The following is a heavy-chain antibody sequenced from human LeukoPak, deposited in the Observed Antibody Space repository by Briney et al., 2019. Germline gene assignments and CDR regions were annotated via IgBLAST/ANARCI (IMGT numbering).Heavy chain of an antibody. V-gene: IGHV4-34*01. CDR2: INHSGST. CDR3: AGGYYDSSGYYSFDY. CDR1: GGSFSGYY. Sequence: SETLSLTCAVYGGSFSGYYWSWIRQPPGKGLEWIGEINHSGSTNYNPSLKSRVTISVDTSKNQFSLKLSSVTAADTAVYYCAGGYYDSSGYYSFDYWGQGTLVTVSS. J-gene: IGHJ4*02. D-gene: IGHD3-22*01.